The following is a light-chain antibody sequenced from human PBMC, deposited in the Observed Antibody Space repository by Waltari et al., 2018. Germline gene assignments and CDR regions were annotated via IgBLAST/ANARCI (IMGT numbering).Light chain of an antibody. CDR2: EVN. V-gene: IGLV2-8*01. J-gene: IGLJ3*02. Sequence: QSALTQPPSASGSPGQSVTISCTGTSSDVGGYDYVSWYQQHPGKAPKLMIYEVNKRPSGVPERFSGSKSGNTATLTVSGLQAEDEADYYCSSYAGSTLMFGGGTKLTVL. CDR3: SSYAGSTLM. CDR1: SSDVGGYDY.